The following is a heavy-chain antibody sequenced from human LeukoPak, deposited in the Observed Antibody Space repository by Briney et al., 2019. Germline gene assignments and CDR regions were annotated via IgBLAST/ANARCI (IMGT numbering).Heavy chain of an antibody. CDR3: ARDRGSSWYDN. J-gene: IGHJ5*02. CDR2: MYMSGST. D-gene: IGHD6-13*01. CDR1: DDSISDYY. V-gene: IGHV4-4*07. Sequence: PSETLSLTCSVSDDSISDYYYSWIRQPAGKGLEWIGRMYMSGSTKYNPSLRSRVTMSIDTSKNQFSLKLSSVTAADTAVYYCARDRGSSWYDNWGQGTLVTVSS.